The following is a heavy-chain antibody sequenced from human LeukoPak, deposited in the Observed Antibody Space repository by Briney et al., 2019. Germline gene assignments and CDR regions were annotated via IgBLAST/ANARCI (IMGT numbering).Heavy chain of an antibody. V-gene: IGHV4-39*07. CDR3: ASAVSQWPSWFDP. D-gene: IGHD6-19*01. J-gene: IGHJ5*02. CDR1: GGSISSSSYY. CDR2: IYYSGST. Sequence: PSETPSLTCTVSGGSISSSSYYWGWIRQPPGKGLEWIGSIYYSGSTYYNPSLKSRVTISVDTSKNQFSLKLSSVTAADTAVYYCASAVSQWPSWFDPWGQGTLVTVSS.